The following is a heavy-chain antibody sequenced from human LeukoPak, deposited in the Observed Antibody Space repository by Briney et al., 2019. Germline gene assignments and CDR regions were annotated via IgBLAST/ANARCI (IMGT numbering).Heavy chain of an antibody. CDR3: ARDEIPSGT. J-gene: IGHJ3*01. Sequence: GGTPRPSCAASGFIFNNYALSWVRQTPGKGLEWVSAISGSGRNTYYADSVKGRFTISRDNSRSTVDLQMNSLRVEDTGIYYCARDEIPSGTWGQGTMVIVSS. CDR2: ISGSGRNT. D-gene: IGHD6-25*01. V-gene: IGHV3-23*01. CDR1: GFIFNNYA.